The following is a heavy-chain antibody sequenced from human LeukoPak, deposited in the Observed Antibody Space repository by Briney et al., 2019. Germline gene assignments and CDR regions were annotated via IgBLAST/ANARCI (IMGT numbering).Heavy chain of an antibody. CDR2: MNLDGREK. V-gene: IGHV3-7*01. D-gene: IGHD3/OR15-3a*01. CDR3: ARDDGFSSYSY. CDR1: GFTFGDYA. Sequence: GGSLRLSCTSSGFTFGDYAMSWLRQAPGKGLEWVANMNLDGREKYYVDSVKGRFTISRDNAKNSLYLQMNSLTAEDTAVYYCARDDGFSSYSYWGQGALVTVSS. J-gene: IGHJ4*02.